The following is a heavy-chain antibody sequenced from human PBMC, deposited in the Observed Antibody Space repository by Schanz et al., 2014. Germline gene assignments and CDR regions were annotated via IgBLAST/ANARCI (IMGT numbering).Heavy chain of an antibody. Sequence: EVQVVESGGALVEPGGSLRLSCAASGFTFTGYSMNWVRQTPGKGLEWVAYISWSSSTIYYADSVKGRFTTSRDNAKKALYLQMNSRRAEDTAIYYCVADDVWLNLGDFDYWGQGTLVTVSS. CDR1: GFTFTGYS. D-gene: IGHD3-16*01. CDR3: VADDVWLNLGDFDY. J-gene: IGHJ4*02. CDR2: ISWSSSTI. V-gene: IGHV3-48*04.